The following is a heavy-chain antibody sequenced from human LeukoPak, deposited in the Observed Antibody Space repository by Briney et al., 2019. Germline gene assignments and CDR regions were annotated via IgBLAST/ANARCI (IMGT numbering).Heavy chain of an antibody. CDR3: ANNGESATDIVVVPAAPLVDY. D-gene: IGHD2-2*01. Sequence: GGSLRLSCAASGFTFSSYWMSWVRQAPGKGPEWGAFIRYDGSNKYYADSVKGRFTISRDNSKNTLYLQMNSLRAEATALYYCANNGESATDIVVVPAAPLVDYWGQGTLVTVSS. CDR1: GFTFSSYW. CDR2: IRYDGSNK. J-gene: IGHJ4*02. V-gene: IGHV3-30*02.